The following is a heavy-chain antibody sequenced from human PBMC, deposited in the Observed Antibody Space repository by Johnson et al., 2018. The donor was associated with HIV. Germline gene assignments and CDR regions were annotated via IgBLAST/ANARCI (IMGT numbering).Heavy chain of an antibody. CDR2: IRYDGTNK. D-gene: IGHD6-6*01. J-gene: IGHJ3*02. V-gene: IGHV3-30*02. CDR3: ARWGYSSSPLDAFDI. CDR1: EFTFSNYA. Sequence: QVQLVESGGGLVQPGRSLRIYCAVSEFTFSNYAMHWVRQAPGKGLEWVAFIRYDGTNKYYADSVKGRFTISRDNSKNTLYLQMNSLRAEDTAVYYCARWGYSSSPLDAFDIWGQGTMVTVSS.